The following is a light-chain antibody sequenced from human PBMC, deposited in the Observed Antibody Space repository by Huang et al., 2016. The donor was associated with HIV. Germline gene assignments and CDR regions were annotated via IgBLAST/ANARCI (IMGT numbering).Light chain of an antibody. J-gene: IGKJ4*01. CDR1: RTVSSNY. Sequence: EIVLTQSPGTLSLSPGERATLSCGASRTVSSNYLAWYQQKPGQAPRLLIYGASSRATGIPDRFRGSGSGTDFTLTISRLEPEDFAVYYCQQYGTSATFGGGTKVEF. V-gene: IGKV3-20*01. CDR2: GAS. CDR3: QQYGTSAT.